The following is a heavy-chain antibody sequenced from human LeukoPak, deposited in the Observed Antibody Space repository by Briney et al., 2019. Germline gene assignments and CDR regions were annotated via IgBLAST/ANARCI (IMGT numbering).Heavy chain of an antibody. J-gene: IGHJ1*01. V-gene: IGHV4-59*13. CDR1: DGSISSYS. Sequence: SETLSLTCTVSDGSISSYSWTWIRQPPGMGLEWIGYIYANENTNYNPSLKSRVNISVDTSKSHFSLKVSSVTAADTAVYYCARGDEYFQHWGQGTLSPSPQ. CDR3: ARGDEYFQH. CDR2: IYANENT.